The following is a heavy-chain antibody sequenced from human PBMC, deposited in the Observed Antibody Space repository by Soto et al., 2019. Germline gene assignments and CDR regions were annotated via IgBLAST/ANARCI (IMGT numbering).Heavy chain of an antibody. D-gene: IGHD2-2*01. CDR1: GYTFTGYY. V-gene: IGHV1-2*02. CDR2: INPNSGGT. J-gene: IGHJ6*02. CDR3: ARDSAVVVPAAIPLYYYYGMDV. Sequence: AASVKVSCKASGYTFTGYYMHWVRQAPGQGLEWMGWINPNSGGTNYAQKFQGRVTMTRDTSISTAYMELSRLRSDDTAVYYCARDSAVVVPAAIPLYYYYGMDVWGQGTTVTVSS.